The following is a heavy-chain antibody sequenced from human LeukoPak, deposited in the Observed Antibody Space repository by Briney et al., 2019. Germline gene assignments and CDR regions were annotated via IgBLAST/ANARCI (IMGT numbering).Heavy chain of an antibody. J-gene: IGHJ4*02. CDR1: GFTVSSNY. V-gene: IGHV3-53*01. CDR2: IYSGGST. CDR3: ARLSGLEMATLRY. D-gene: IGHD5-24*01. Sequence: GGSLRLSCAASGFTVSSNYMSWVRQAPGKGLEWVAVIYSGGSTYYADSVKGRFTISRDNSKNTLYLQMNSLRAEDTAVYYCARLSGLEMATLRYWGQGTLVTVSS.